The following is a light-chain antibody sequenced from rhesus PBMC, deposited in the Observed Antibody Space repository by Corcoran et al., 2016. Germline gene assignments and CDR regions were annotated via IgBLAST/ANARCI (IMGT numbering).Light chain of an antibody. CDR3: SSYVGSDTYI. Sequence: QAALTQPRSVSGSPGQSVTISCTGTSSDIGGSNYVSWYQHQPGTAPKLMIYEVGKRPSGVSDRFSGSKSGNTASLTISGLQAEDAADYYGSSYVGSDTYIFATGTRLTVL. J-gene: IGLJ1*01. V-gene: IGLV2-32*02. CDR1: SSDIGGSNY. CDR2: EVG.